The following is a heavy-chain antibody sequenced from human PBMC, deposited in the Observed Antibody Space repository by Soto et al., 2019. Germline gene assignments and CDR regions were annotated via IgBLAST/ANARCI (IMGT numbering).Heavy chain of an antibody. V-gene: IGHV3-23*01. Sequence: GGSLRLSCAASGFTFSNYAMSWVRQAPEKGLEWISGIGASGDPTDYADSVKGRFTISRDNSKNALYLQMNSLRAEDTAIYYCAMKLPGRFPFDSWGQGTLVTVSS. D-gene: IGHD2-15*01. CDR2: IGASGDPT. CDR3: AMKLPGRFPFDS. CDR1: GFTFSNYA. J-gene: IGHJ4*02.